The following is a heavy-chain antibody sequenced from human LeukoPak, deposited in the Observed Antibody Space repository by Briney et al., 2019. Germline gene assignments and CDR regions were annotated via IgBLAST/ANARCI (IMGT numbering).Heavy chain of an antibody. CDR1: GGSISSSSYY. J-gene: IGHJ4*02. CDR3: ANQGSSASEY. CDR2: IYYSGST. V-gene: IGHV4-39*01. D-gene: IGHD6-6*01. Sequence: PSATLSLTCTVSGGSISSSSYYWGWIRQPPGKGLEWIGSIYYSGSTYYNPSLKSRVTISVDTSKNQFSLKLSSVTAADTAVYYCANQGSSASEYWGQGTLVTVSS.